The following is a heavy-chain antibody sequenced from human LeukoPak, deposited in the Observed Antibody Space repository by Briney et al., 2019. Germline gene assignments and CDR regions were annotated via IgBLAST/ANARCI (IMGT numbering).Heavy chain of an antibody. CDR3: ARVQSSNGDY. CDR2: ISSSGSTI. Sequence: GGSLRLSCAASGFTFSSYNMNWVRQAPGKGLEWVSYISSSGSTIYYADSVKGRFTISRDNAKNSLYLQMNSLRAEDTAVYYCARVQSSNGDYWGQGTLVTVSS. J-gene: IGHJ4*02. D-gene: IGHD4-11*01. V-gene: IGHV3-48*01. CDR1: GFTFSSYN.